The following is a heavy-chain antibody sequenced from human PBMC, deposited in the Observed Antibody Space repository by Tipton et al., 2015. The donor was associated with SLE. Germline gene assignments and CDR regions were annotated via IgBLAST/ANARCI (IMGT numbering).Heavy chain of an antibody. J-gene: IGHJ3*02. V-gene: IGHV3-23*01. D-gene: IGHD3-9*01. CDR1: GGSFSGYY. CDR2: ISGSGGST. Sequence: SLRLSCAVYGGSFSGYYWSWIRQPPGKGLEWVSAISGSGGSTYYADSVKGRFTISRDNSKNTLYLQMNSLRAEDTAVYYCARHDIPDAFDIWGQGTMVTVSS. CDR3: ARHDIPDAFDI.